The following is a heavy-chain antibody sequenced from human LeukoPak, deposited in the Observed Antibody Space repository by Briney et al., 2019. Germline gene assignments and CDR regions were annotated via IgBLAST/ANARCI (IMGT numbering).Heavy chain of an antibody. D-gene: IGHD3-10*01. CDR3: ARRTYGRYYFAY. CDR1: GGSISSSSYY. V-gene: IGHV4-39*01. CDR2: IYYSGTT. J-gene: IGHJ4*02. Sequence: PSETLSLTCTVSGGSISSSSYYWGWIRQPPGKGLEWIGSIYYSGTTYYNPSLKSRVTISVDTSKNQFSLKLSSVTAADTAVYYCARRTYGRYYFAYWGQGSQVTVSS.